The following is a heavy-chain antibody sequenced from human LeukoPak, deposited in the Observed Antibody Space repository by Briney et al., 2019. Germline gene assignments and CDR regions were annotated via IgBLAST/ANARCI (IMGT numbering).Heavy chain of an antibody. CDR1: GFTFDDYA. Sequence: PGGSLRLSCAASGFTFDDYAMHWVRQAPGKGLEWVSGISWNSGDIGYADSVKGRFTISRDNAKNSLYLQMNSPRAEDTALYYCAKYSGYNYYFDYWGQGTLVTVSS. J-gene: IGHJ4*02. D-gene: IGHD5-24*01. CDR2: ISWNSGDI. CDR3: AKYSGYNYYFDY. V-gene: IGHV3-9*01.